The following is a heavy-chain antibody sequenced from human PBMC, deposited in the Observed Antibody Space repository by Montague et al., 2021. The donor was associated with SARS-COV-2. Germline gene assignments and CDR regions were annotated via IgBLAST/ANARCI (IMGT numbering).Heavy chain of an antibody. D-gene: IGHD3-10*01. Sequence: SLRLSCAASGFTFSSYSMNWVRQAPGKGLEWVSSISSSSSYIYYADSVKGRFTISRDNAKNSLYLQMNSLRAEDTAVYYCARESPYCVSGSDGFDFWGQGTLVTVSS. J-gene: IGHJ4*02. V-gene: IGHV3-21*01. CDR3: ARESPYCVSGSDGFDF. CDR1: GFTFSSYS. CDR2: ISSSSSYI.